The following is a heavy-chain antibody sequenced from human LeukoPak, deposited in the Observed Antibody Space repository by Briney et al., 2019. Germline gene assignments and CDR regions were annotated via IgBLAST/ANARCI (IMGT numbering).Heavy chain of an antibody. D-gene: IGHD6-13*01. Sequence: PGGSLRLSCAASGFTFSSHWMSWVRQAPGKGLEWVANIKQDGSEKYYVDSVKGRFTISRDNAKNSLYLQMNSLRAEDTAVYYCARDKQQLDSYYYYYYGMTSGAKGPRSPSP. J-gene: IGHJ6*02. V-gene: IGHV3-7*03. CDR2: IKQDGSEK. CDR3: ARDKQQLDSYYYYYYGMTS. CDR1: GFTFSSHW.